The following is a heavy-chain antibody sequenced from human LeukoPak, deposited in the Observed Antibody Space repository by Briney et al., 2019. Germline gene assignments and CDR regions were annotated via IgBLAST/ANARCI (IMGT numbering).Heavy chain of an antibody. CDR2: INPNSGNT. D-gene: IGHD4-11*01. V-gene: IGHV1-8*01. CDR1: GYTFTSYD. J-gene: IGHJ3*02. Sequence: ASVSVSCKASGYTFTSYDINWVRQAPGQGLERLGWINPNSGNTGYAPKFQGRVTMTRVSSINTAYMELTSLRFEDTAVYFCVRGGVPTTVLNDPFNIWGQGTMVTVSS. CDR3: VRGGVPTTVLNDPFNI.